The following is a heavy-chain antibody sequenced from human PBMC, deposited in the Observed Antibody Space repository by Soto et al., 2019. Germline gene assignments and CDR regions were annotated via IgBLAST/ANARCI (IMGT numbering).Heavy chain of an antibody. CDR1: GFTFDDYA. V-gene: IGHV3-9*01. Sequence: EVQLVESGGGLVQPGRSLRLSCAASGFTFDDYAMHWVRQAPGKGLEWVSGISWNSGSIGYADSVKGRFTISRDNAKNSLFLQMNSLRPEDTALYYCAKSPYSNCAYGMDVWGQGTTVTVSS. D-gene: IGHD4-4*01. J-gene: IGHJ6*02. CDR3: AKSPYSNCAYGMDV. CDR2: ISWNSGSI.